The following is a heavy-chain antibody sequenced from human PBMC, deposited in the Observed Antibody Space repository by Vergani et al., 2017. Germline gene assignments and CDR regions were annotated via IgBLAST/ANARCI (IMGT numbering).Heavy chain of an antibody. CDR2: IQFDGSNQ. Sequence: QVQLVESGGGVVQPGGSLRLSCAASGFTFSSYDMQWIRQGPGKGLEFVAFIQFDGSNQYYADSVKGRFTLSRDFSKNTLYLQMNSLRTDDTATYYCVKHFRGWGIDYWGQGTQVIVSS. V-gene: IGHV3-30*02. D-gene: IGHD3-16*01. CDR3: VKHFRGWGIDY. J-gene: IGHJ4*02. CDR1: GFTFSSYD.